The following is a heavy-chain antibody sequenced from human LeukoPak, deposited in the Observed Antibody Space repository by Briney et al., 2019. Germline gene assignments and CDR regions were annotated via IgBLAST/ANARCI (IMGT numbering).Heavy chain of an antibody. V-gene: IGHV3-30*02. D-gene: IGHD3-10*01. J-gene: IGHJ4*02. CDR1: GFTFGTYG. CDR3: ARGETACRGALDN. Sequence: PGGSLRLSCAASGFTFGTYGMHWVRQAPGKGLEWVAFIRSDGSYRFFAGSVKGRFTISRDNSKNTLFLQMNSLRVEDTAVYSCARGETACRGALDNWGQGTLVTVSS. CDR2: IRSDGSYR.